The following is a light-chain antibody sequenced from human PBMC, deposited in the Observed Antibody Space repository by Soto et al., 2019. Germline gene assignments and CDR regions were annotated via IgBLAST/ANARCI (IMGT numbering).Light chain of an antibody. CDR2: SAS. CDR1: QALSNY. V-gene: IGKV1-9*01. Sequence: EIQLTNSASVLSASVGDTVTITCRASQALSNYLAWYQQKPGKAPDLLIYSASTLQSGVPSRFSGSGSETEFSLTIRALQPEDFATYYCQQLSRYPLTFGGGTKVDI. J-gene: IGKJ4*01. CDR3: QQLSRYPLT.